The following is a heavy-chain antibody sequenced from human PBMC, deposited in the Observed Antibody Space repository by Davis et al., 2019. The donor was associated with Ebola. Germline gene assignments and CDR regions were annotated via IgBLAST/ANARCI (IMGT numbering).Heavy chain of an antibody. CDR1: GFTFSSYG. J-gene: IGHJ5*02. D-gene: IGHD6-19*01. CDR2: ISYDGSNK. CDR3: ARDSTVAPFDP. V-gene: IGHV3-30*03. Sequence: GESLKISCAASGFTFSSYGMHWVRQAPGKGLEWVAVISYDGSNKYYADSVKGRFTISRDNSKNTLYLQMNSLRAEDTAVYYCARDSTVAPFDPWGQGTLVTVSS.